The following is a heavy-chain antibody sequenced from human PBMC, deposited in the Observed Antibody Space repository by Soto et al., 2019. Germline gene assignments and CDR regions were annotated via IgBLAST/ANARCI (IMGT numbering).Heavy chain of an antibody. CDR3: ARVRYDILTGYFHY. Sequence: GGSLRLSCTASGFPFADYAMSWFRRAPGKGLEWVGFIRNKHYGETTEYAASVKDRFTISRDDSKSFAYLQMNSLNTEDTAVYYCARVRYDILTGYFHYWGQGTLVTVSS. D-gene: IGHD3-9*01. CDR2: IRNKHYGETT. J-gene: IGHJ4*02. CDR1: GFPFADYA. V-gene: IGHV3-49*03.